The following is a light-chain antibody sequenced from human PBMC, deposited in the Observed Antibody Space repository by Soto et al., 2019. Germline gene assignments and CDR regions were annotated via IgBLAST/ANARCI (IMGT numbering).Light chain of an antibody. CDR1: QSVSSSY. J-gene: IGKJ1*01. V-gene: IGKV3-20*01. CDR2: GAS. Sequence: EIVLTQSPGTLSLSPGERATLSCRASQSVSSSYLAWYQQKPGLAPRLLMYGASSRATGIPDRFIGSGSGTDFTLTISRLEPEDFAVDYCQQYGSSPWTFGQGTKVEIK. CDR3: QQYGSSPWT.